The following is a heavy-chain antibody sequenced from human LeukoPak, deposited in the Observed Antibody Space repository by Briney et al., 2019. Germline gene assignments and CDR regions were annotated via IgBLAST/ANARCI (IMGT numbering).Heavy chain of an antibody. V-gene: IGHV5-51*01. CDR3: ARPLGYCSGGSCYSLFGAFDI. CDR1: GYSFTSYW. D-gene: IGHD2-15*01. Sequence: GESLKISCKGSGYSFTSYWIGWVRQMPGKGLEWMGIIYPGDSDTRYSPSFQGQVTISADKSISTAYLQWSSLKASDTAMYYCARPLGYCSGGSCYSLFGAFDIWGQRTMVTVSS. J-gene: IGHJ3*02. CDR2: IYPGDSDT.